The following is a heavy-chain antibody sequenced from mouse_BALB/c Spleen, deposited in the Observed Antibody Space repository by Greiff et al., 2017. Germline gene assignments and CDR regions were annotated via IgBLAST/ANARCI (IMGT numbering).Heavy chain of an antibody. V-gene: IGHV5-6-5*01. CDR1: GFTFSSYA. Sequence: EVKLVESGGGLVKPGGSLKLSCAASGFTFSSYAMSWVRQTPEKRLEWVASISSGGSTYYPDSVKGRFTISRDNARNILFLQMSSLRSEDTAMYYCARGGVMDYWGQGTSVTVSS. CDR2: ISSGGST. J-gene: IGHJ4*01. CDR3: ARGGVMDY.